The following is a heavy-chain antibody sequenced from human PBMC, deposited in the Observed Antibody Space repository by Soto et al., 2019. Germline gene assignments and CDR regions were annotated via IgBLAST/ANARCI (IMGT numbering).Heavy chain of an antibody. Sequence: ASVKVSCKASGYTFTSYGISWVRQAPGQGLEWMGWITAYNGNTNYAQKLQGRVTMTTDTSTSTAYMELRRLRYDATAVYYGANVIVGDGWFDPWGQGTLVTVSS. D-gene: IGHD1-26*01. CDR2: ITAYNGNT. CDR3: ANVIVGDGWFDP. CDR1: GYTFTSYG. V-gene: IGHV1-18*04. J-gene: IGHJ5*02.